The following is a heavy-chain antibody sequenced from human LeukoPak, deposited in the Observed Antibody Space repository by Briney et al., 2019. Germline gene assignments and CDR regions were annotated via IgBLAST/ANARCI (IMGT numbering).Heavy chain of an antibody. CDR2: INPNSGGT. V-gene: IGHV1-2*02. D-gene: IGHD6-19*01. J-gene: IGHJ6*02. Sequence: EASVKVSCKASGYTFTGYYMHWVRQAPGQGLEWMGWINPNSGGTNYAQKFQGRVTMTRDTSISTAYMELSRLRSDDTAVYYCARRIAVPGSGSYYGMDVWGQGTTVTVSS. CDR3: ARRIAVPGSGSYYGMDV. CDR1: GYTFTGYY.